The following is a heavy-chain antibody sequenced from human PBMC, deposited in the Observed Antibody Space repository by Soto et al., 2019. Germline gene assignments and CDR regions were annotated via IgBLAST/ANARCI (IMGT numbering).Heavy chain of an antibody. CDR2: IYHSGST. J-gene: IGHJ6*02. V-gene: IGHV4-4*02. CDR3: AXGPLSSGYPYYYYGMDV. D-gene: IGHD3-22*01. CDR1: GGSISATNW. Sequence: SETLSLTCAVSGGSISATNWWSWVRQPPGRGLEWIGEIYHSGSTDYNPSLKSRVAISVDKSKNQFSLRLSSVTAADAAVYYCAXGPLSSGYPYYYYGMDVWGQGTTVTVSS.